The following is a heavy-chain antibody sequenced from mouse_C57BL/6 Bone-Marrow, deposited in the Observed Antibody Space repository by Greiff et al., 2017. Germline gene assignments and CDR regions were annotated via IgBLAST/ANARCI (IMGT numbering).Heavy chain of an antibody. V-gene: IGHV5-15*01. CDR2: ISNLAYSL. CDR1: GFTFSDYG. Sequence: EVKLMESGGGLVQPGGSLKLSCAASGFTFSDYGMAWVRQAPRKGPEWVAFISNLAYSLYYADTVTGRFTISRENANNTLYLEMSSLRSEDTAMYYCARLHLRAMDYWGQGTSVTVSS. CDR3: ARLHLRAMDY. D-gene: IGHD1-1*01. J-gene: IGHJ4*01.